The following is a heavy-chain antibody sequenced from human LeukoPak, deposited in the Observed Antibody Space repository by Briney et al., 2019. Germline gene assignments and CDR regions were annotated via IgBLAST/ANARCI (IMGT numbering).Heavy chain of an antibody. CDR1: GFTVSSNY. V-gene: IGHV3-15*01. CDR2: IKSNSDGGST. Sequence: GGSLRLSCAASGFTVSSNYMSWVRQAPGKGLEWVGLIKSNSDGGSTDYATPVKDRFTISRDDSRNTLFLEMNSLKIEDTAVYYCTTHPPDYGVYEFDFWGQGTLVTVSS. CDR3: TTHPPDYGVYEFDF. J-gene: IGHJ4*02. D-gene: IGHD4-17*01.